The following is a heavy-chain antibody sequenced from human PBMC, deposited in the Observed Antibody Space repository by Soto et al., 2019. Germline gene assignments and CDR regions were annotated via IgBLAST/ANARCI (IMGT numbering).Heavy chain of an antibody. V-gene: IGHV3-21*01. Sequence: PGGPLRLSCAASGFTFSSYSMNWVRQAPGKGLEWVSSISSSSSYIYYADSVKGRFTISRDNAKNSLYLQMNSLRAEDTAVYYCARGGSHASFFDYWGQGTLVTVSS. D-gene: IGHD1-26*01. CDR3: ARGGSHASFFDY. CDR2: ISSSSSYI. CDR1: GFTFSSYS. J-gene: IGHJ4*02.